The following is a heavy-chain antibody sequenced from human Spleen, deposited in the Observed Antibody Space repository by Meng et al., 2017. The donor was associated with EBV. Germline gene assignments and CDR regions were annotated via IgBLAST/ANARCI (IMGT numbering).Heavy chain of an antibody. Sequence: VRMQAARPGLRLCSGTLSLTCAVSCDSISSNWWTWFRQPPGKGLEWIGEILHSGNTNYNPSLKSRVALSVDKSKNQISLNLNSVTAADTALYDCARGSSGYFSIDLWGQGTLVTVPS. J-gene: IGHJ5*02. CDR3: ARGSSGYFSIDL. CDR1: CDSISSNW. D-gene: IGHD3-22*01. V-gene: IGHV4-4*02. CDR2: ILHSGNT.